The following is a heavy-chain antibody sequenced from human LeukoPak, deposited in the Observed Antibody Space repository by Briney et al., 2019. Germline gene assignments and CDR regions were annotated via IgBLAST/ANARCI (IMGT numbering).Heavy chain of an antibody. CDR2: IYYSGST. V-gene: IGHV4-39*01. D-gene: IGHD6-13*01. CDR1: GGSISSSSYX. J-gene: IGHJ6*03. Sequence: XVSGGSISSSSYXXGWIRQPPGXXLXWIGSIYYSGSTYYNPSLKSRVTISVDTSKNQFSLKLSSVTAADTAVYYCARRKQQLVHRDYYYYMDVWGKGTTVTVSS. CDR3: ARRKQQLVHRDYYYYMDV.